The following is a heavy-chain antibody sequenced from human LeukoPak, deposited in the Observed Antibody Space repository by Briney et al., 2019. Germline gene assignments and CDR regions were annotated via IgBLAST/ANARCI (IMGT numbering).Heavy chain of an antibody. CDR1: GGSFCGYY. V-gene: IGHV4-34*01. CDR2: INHSGST. CDR3: ARRIAAAGTPGHSGMDV. Sequence: PSETLSLTCAVYGGSFCGYYWSWIRQPPGKGLEWIGEINHSGSTNYNPSLKSRVTISVDTSKNQFSLKLSSVTAADTAVYYCARRIAAAGTPGHSGMDVWGQGTTVTVSS. D-gene: IGHD6-13*01. J-gene: IGHJ6*02.